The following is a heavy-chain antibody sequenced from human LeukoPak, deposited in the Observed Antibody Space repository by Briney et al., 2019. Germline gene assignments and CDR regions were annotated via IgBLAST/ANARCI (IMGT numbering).Heavy chain of an antibody. Sequence: GRSLRLSCAASGFTCSSYSMNWVRQAPGKGLEWVSSISSSSSYIYYADSVKGRFTISRDNAKNSLYLQMNSLRAEDAAVYYCARDLYLSGWNYWGQGTLVTVSS. D-gene: IGHD6-19*01. CDR3: ARDLYLSGWNY. CDR2: ISSSSSYI. V-gene: IGHV3-21*01. CDR1: GFTCSSYS. J-gene: IGHJ4*02.